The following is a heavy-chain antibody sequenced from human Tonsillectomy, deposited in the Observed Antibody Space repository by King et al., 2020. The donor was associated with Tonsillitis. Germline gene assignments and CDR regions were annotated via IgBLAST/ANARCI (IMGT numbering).Heavy chain of an antibody. CDR2: ISTSSTYI. CDR1: GFTFSNYI. CDR3: AREGGGSPSNWFEP. D-gene: IGHD2-15*01. J-gene: IGHJ5*02. V-gene: IGHV3-21*01. Sequence: VQLVESGGGLVRPGGSLRLSCTASGFTFSNYIMNWVRQAPGKGLEWVSSISTSSTYIYYADSVKGRFTISRDNAKNSLFLQMKDLRAEDTAVYYCAREGGGSPSNWFEPRGPGTLVAVST.